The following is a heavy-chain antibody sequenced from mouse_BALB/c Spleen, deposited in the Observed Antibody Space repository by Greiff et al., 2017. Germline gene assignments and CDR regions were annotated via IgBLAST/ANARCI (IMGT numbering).Heavy chain of an antibody. CDR1: GYSITSDYA. Sequence: EVKLMESGPGLVKPSQSLSLTCTVTGYSITSDYAWNWIRQFPGNKLEWMGYISYSGSTSYNPSLKSRISITRDTSKNQFFLQLNSVTTEDTATYYCARSNYGNVWFAYWGQGTLVTVSA. D-gene: IGHD2-1*01. CDR2: ISYSGST. V-gene: IGHV3-2*02. J-gene: IGHJ3*01. CDR3: ARSNYGNVWFAY.